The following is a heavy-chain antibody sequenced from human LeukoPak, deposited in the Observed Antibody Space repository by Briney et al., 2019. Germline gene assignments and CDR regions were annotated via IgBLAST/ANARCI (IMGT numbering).Heavy chain of an antibody. CDR1: GFTFSSYA. V-gene: IGHV3-7*01. D-gene: IGHD3-16*02. CDR2: IKEDGSEK. Sequence: GGSLRLSCAASGFTFSSYAMSWVRQAPGKGLEWVANIKEDGSEKYYVDSVKGRFTMSRDNAKNSVYLQMNRLRVEDTAVYYCARRSYRGVIGVYYYYYMDVWGKGTPVTVSS. J-gene: IGHJ6*03. CDR3: ARRSYRGVIGVYYYYYMDV.